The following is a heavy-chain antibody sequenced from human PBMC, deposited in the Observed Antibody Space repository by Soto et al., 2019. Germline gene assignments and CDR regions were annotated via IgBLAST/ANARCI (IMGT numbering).Heavy chain of an antibody. V-gene: IGHV3-72*01. CDR3: ARDSAYCGGDCYFDY. CDR2: TRNKANSYTT. J-gene: IGHJ4*02. CDR1: GFTFSDHY. Sequence: GGSLRLSCAASGFTFSDHYMDWVRQAPGKGLEWVGRTRNKANSYTTEYAVSVKGRFTISRDESKNSLYLQMNSLKNEDTAVYYCARDSAYCGGDCYFDYWGQGTLVTVSS. D-gene: IGHD2-21*02.